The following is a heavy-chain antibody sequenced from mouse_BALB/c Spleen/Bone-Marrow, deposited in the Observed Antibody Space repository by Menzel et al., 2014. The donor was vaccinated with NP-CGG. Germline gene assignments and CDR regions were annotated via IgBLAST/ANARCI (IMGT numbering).Heavy chain of an antibody. J-gene: IGHJ2*01. CDR2: IDPANGNT. CDR3: ARSYGSSPFDY. D-gene: IGHD1-1*01. CDR1: GFNIKDTY. Sequence: VQLQQPGAELVKPGASVKLSCTAPGFNIKDTYMHWVKQRPEQGLEWIGRIDPANGNTKYDPKFQGKATITADTSSNTAYLQLSSLTSEDTAVYYCARSYGSSPFDYWGQGTTLTVSS. V-gene: IGHV14-3*02.